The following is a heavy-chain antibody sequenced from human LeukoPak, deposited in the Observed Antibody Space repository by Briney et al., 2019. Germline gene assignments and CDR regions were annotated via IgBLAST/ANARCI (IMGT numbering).Heavy chain of an antibody. CDR3: ARTFYYDHTGYYSRGELDY. CDR1: GYTFTSYD. J-gene: IGHJ4*02. Sequence: GASVKVSCKASGYTFTSYDINWVRQATGQGLEWMGVINPSGDSTTYAQKFQGRVTLTRDTSTSTVYMELSSLRSEDTAVYYCARTFYYDHTGYYSRGELDYWGQGTLVTVSS. D-gene: IGHD3-22*01. V-gene: IGHV1-46*01. CDR2: INPSGDST.